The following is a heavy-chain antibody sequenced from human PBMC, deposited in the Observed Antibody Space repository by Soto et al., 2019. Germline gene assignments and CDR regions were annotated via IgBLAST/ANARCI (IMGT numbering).Heavy chain of an antibody. D-gene: IGHD2-15*01. CDR2: ISSSGYI. CDR1: GFNFNSYT. CDR3: ARDCSGGSCYPGMNV. Sequence: GGSLRLSFAASGFNFNSYTINWVRQAPGKRLEWLSSISSSGYIFSTDSVRGRFTISRDNAKNSVYLQINSLRAEDTAVYFCARDCSGGSCYPGMNVWGQGTTVTVSS. J-gene: IGHJ6*02. V-gene: IGHV3-21*01.